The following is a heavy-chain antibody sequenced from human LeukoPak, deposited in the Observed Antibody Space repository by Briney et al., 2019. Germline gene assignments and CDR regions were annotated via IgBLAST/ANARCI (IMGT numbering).Heavy chain of an antibody. CDR1: GLTFSSYA. CDR2: ITDSGDTT. D-gene: IGHD2-2*01. V-gene: IGHV3-23*01. J-gene: IGHJ6*02. CDR3: AKRERVSRVVPASISSCCGMDV. Sequence: GGSLRLSCAASGLTFSSYAMRWVRQAPGKGLEWVSSITDSGDTTYYADSVKGRFTISRDNSKNTLYLQMNSLRAEDTAVYYCAKRERVSRVVPASISSCCGMDVWGQGTTVTVSS.